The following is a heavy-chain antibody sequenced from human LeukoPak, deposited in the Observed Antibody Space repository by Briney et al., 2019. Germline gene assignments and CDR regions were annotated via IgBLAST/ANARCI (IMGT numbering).Heavy chain of an antibody. Sequence: SETLSLTCTVSDDSISTNSYYWNWIRQSPGKGLEWIAEIDHRGDTNYNPSVKSRVTISIDTSKNQFSLNMRSLSATDTAVYYCARGATISETGYFDFWGQGTLVTVSS. J-gene: IGHJ4*03. D-gene: IGHD5-24*01. CDR1: DDSISTNSYY. V-gene: IGHV4-39*01. CDR2: IDHRGDT. CDR3: ARGATISETGYFDF.